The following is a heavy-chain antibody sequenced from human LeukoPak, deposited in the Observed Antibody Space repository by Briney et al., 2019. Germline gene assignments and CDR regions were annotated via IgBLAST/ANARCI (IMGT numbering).Heavy chain of an antibody. CDR2: INHSGST. CDR3: ARGRDSSGYYLPLFDY. CDR1: GGSFSGYY. D-gene: IGHD3-22*01. V-gene: IGHV4-34*01. Sequence: PSETLSLTCAVYGGSFSGYYWGWIRQPPGKGLEWIGEINHSGSTNYNPSLKSRVTISVDTSKNQFSLKLSSVTAADTAVYYCARGRDSSGYYLPLFDYWGQGTLVTVSS. J-gene: IGHJ4*02.